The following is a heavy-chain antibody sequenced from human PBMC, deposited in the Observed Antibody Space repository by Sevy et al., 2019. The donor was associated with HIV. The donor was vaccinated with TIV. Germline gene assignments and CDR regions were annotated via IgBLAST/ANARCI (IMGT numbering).Heavy chain of an antibody. Sequence: GGSLRLSCAASGFTFITYSMNWVRQAPGKGLEWVSYISSSSSYIYYVDSVKGRFTVSRDNAENSLYLQMNSLRAEDTAVYYCARRDTYYDTGDAFDIWGQGTMVTVSS. V-gene: IGHV3-21*01. J-gene: IGHJ3*02. CDR1: GFTFITYS. CDR2: ISSSSSYI. D-gene: IGHD3-22*01. CDR3: ARRDTYYDTGDAFDI.